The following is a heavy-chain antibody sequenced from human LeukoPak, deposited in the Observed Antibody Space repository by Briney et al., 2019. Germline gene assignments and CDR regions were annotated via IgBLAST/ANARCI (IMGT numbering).Heavy chain of an antibody. CDR1: GFSFSSYW. J-gene: IGHJ3*02. Sequence: GGSLRLSCAASGFSFSSYWMSWVRQAPGKGLEWVANIKQDGSEKSYVDSVKGRFTISRDNAKNSLYLQMNSLRAEDTAVYYCARVRGYYRYDAFDIWGRGTMVIASS. CDR3: ARVRGYYRYDAFDI. V-gene: IGHV3-7*01. CDR2: IKQDGSEK. D-gene: IGHD4-17*01.